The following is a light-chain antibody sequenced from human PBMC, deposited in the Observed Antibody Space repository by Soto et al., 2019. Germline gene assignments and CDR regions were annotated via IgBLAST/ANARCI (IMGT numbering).Light chain of an antibody. CDR2: GAS. CDR1: ETVKKNS. V-gene: IGKV3-20*01. Sequence: EIVLTQSPGSVSLSPGERATLSCRASETVKKNSLAWYQQKPGQAPRLLIYGASRRATGNPDSFSGSGSETDFVLTISRLEPDYSAVDYCQQYAISPLTCGGGTKVEI. CDR3: QQYAISPLT. J-gene: IGKJ4*01.